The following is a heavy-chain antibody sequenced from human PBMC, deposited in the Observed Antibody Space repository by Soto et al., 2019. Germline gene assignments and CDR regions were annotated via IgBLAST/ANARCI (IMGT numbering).Heavy chain of an antibody. V-gene: IGHV2-5*02. J-gene: IGHJ5*02. D-gene: IGHD6-6*01. CDR3: AHSVSSFVNEDWFDP. CDR2: IYWDDDK. CDR1: GFSLSTSGVG. Sequence: QITLKESGPTLVKPTQTLTLTCTFSGFSLSTSGVGVGWIRQPPGKALEWLALIYWDDDKRYSPSLKSRLTIPKDTSKNQVVLTMTNMDPVDTATYYCAHSVSSFVNEDWFDPWGQGTLVTVSS.